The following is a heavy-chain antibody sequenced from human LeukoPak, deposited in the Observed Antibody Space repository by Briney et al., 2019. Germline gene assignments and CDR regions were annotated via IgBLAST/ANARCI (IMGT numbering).Heavy chain of an antibody. Sequence: SETLSLTCTVSGGSISSSTSYWVWIRQPPGKGLEWIGSIYYSGSTYYSPSLKSRVTVFVNTSENQFPLNLNSVTAADTAVYFCARRLSAAYYGSGSVDYWGQGTLVTVSS. CDR2: IYYSGST. CDR1: GGSISSSTSY. V-gene: IGHV4-39*01. J-gene: IGHJ4*02. CDR3: ARRLSAAYYGSGSVDY. D-gene: IGHD3-10*01.